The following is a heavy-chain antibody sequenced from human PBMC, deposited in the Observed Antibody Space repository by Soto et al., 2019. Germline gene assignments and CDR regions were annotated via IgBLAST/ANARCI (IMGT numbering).Heavy chain of an antibody. CDR1: GFTFSSYA. V-gene: IGHV3-30-3*01. D-gene: IGHD3-3*01. J-gene: IGHJ6*02. CDR2: ISYDGSNK. Sequence: QSGGSLRLSCAASGFTFSSYAMHWVRQAPGKGLEWVAVISYDGSNKYYADSVKGRFTISRDNSKNTLYLQMNSLRAEDTAVYYCARDPQYYDFWSGDYYYYGMDVWGQGTTVTVSS. CDR3: ARDPQYYDFWSGDYYYYGMDV.